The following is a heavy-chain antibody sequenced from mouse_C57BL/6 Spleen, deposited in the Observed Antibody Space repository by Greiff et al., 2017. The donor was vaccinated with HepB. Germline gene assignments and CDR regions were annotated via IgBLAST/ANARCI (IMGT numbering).Heavy chain of an antibody. CDR3: TTFLTTVVAGFDV. Sequence: DVKLQESGGGLVQPGGSMKLSCAASGFTFSDAWMDWVRQSPEKGLEWVAEIRNKANNHATYYAESVKGRFTISRDDSKSSVYLQMNSLRAEDTGIYYCTTFLTTVVAGFDVWGTGTTVTVSS. D-gene: IGHD1-1*01. CDR2: IRNKANNHAT. J-gene: IGHJ1*03. V-gene: IGHV6-6*01. CDR1: GFTFSDAW.